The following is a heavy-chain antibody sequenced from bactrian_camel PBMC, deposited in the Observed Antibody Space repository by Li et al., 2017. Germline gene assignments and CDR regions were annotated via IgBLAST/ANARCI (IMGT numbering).Heavy chain of an antibody. Sequence: QLVESGGGLVQPGGSLRLSCAASGFTFSRYRMYWVRQAPGKGLEGVSFIRSDGRDTRYAYSVKGRFTISRDNDRNTLHLQMNSLETEDTALYYCATDRDGGSWFDGMDYWGKGTQVTVS. CDR1: GFTFSRYR. CDR2: IRSDGRDT. V-gene: IGHV3S26*01. D-gene: IGHD6*01. J-gene: IGHJ7*01.